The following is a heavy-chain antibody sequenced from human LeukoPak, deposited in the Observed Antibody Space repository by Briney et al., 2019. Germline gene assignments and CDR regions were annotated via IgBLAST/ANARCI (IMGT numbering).Heavy chain of an antibody. Sequence: GASLRLSCAASGFTFTSYAMSWVRQAPGKGLEWVSAISGSGGSTYYADSVKGRFTISRANSKNTLYLQMNSLRAEDTAVYYYATEAREDFGRGYPPIDYCGWGQGTMVTASS. J-gene: IGHJ4*02. D-gene: IGHD3-3*01. V-gene: IGHV3-23*01. CDR1: GFTFTSYA. CDR3: ATEAREDFGRGYPPIDYCG. CDR2: ISGSGGST.